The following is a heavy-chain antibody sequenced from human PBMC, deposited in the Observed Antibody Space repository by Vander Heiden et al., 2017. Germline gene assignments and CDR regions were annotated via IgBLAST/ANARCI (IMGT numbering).Heavy chain of an antibody. Sequence: QVQLVQSGAEVKKPGASVKVSCKTSGYSFMSYGLTWVRQAPGQGLEWVGWISGNTGKTDYAQNVQGRVTMTIETSTTTAYMELKSLRSDDTAVYYGARGGAEGDLPFDHWGQGTLVAVSS. CDR2: ISGNTGKT. V-gene: IGHV1-18*01. CDR1: GYSFMSYG. D-gene: IGHD2-21*02. CDR3: ARGGAEGDLPFDH. J-gene: IGHJ4*02.